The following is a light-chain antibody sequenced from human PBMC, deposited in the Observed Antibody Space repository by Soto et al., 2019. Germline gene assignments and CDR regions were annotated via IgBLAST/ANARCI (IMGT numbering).Light chain of an antibody. V-gene: IGKV1-5*01. CDR1: QSISTW. J-gene: IGKJ1*01. Sequence: DIQMTQSPSTLSAYVGDRVTTTCRASQSISTWLAWYQQKPGKAPKLLIYDASSLKSGVPSRLSGSGSGTEFTLTISSLQPDDFATYYCQQYSSYAWTFGQGTKVDIK. CDR2: DAS. CDR3: QQYSSYAWT.